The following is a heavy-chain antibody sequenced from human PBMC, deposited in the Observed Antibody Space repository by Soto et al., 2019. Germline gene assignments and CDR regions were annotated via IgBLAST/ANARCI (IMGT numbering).Heavy chain of an antibody. CDR1: GYTFTSYG. CDR2: ISAYNGNA. Sequence: ASVKVSCKASGYTFTSYGISWVRQAPGQGLEWMGWISAYNGNANYAQKLQGRVTMTTDTSTSTAYMELRSLRSDDTAVYYCARGIGVAAAGITYNWFDPWGQGTLVTVSS. V-gene: IGHV1-18*01. J-gene: IGHJ5*02. CDR3: ARGIGVAAAGITYNWFDP. D-gene: IGHD6-13*01.